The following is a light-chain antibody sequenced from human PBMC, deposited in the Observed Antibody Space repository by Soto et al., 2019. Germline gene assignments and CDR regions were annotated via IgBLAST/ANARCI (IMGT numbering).Light chain of an antibody. Sequence: MTQSPATLSVSVGDRVTITCRASQGIRHDLGWYQQKPGKAPELLIYAASILQSGVPSRFSGSGSGTDFTLTISSLQPEDSATYYCQQSNSFPLTFGGGTKVDIK. J-gene: IGKJ4*01. CDR2: AAS. CDR3: QQSNSFPLT. CDR1: QGIRHD. V-gene: IGKV1-6*01.